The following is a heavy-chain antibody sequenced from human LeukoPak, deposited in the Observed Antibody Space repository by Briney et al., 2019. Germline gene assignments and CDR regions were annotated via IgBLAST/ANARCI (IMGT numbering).Heavy chain of an antibody. D-gene: IGHD4/OR15-4a*01. CDR3: ARDAGATAY. CDR2: IHYSGST. J-gene: IGHJ4*02. CDR1: GVSISTDY. V-gene: IGHV4-59*13. Sequence: WETLSLTCTVSGVSISTDYWTWVRQSPGRGLEWIGYIHYSGSTSYNPSLKSRVTISVDTSKNQFSLKLTSVTSADTAVYYCARDAGATAYWGQGALVTVSS.